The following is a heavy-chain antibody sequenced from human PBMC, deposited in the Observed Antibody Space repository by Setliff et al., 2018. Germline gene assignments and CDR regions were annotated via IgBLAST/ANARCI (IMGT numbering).Heavy chain of an antibody. CDR1: GGSISSGSYY. D-gene: IGHD5-18*01. Sequence: SETLSLTCTVSGGSISSGSYYWSWIRQPAGKGLEWIGRIYTSGRTNYNPSLKCRVTISVDTSKNQFSLKLSSVTAADTAVYYCARGRGYSYGSTFHYYYGMDVWGQGTTVTVSS. CDR3: ARGRGYSYGSTFHYYYGMDV. J-gene: IGHJ6*02. V-gene: IGHV4-61*02. CDR2: IYTSGRT.